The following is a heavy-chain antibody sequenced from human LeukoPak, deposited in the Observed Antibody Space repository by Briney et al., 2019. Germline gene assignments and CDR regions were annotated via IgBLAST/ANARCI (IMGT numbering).Heavy chain of an antibody. CDR3: APGGSIAVSDQYYFDY. Sequence: PSVKVSLKASGYTFTGYYIHWVQQAPGQGLEWMGWINPNSGGTNYAQKFQGRVTMTRDTSISTAYMELSRLRSDDTAVYYCAPGGSIAVSDQYYFDYWGQGALWTVSS. V-gene: IGHV1-2*02. CDR2: INPNSGGT. CDR1: GYTFTGYY. J-gene: IGHJ4*02. D-gene: IGHD6-19*01.